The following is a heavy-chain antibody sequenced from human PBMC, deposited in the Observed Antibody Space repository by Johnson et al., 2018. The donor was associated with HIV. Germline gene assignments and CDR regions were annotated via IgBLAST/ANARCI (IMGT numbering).Heavy chain of an antibody. Sequence: VQLVESGGGVVQPGRSLRLSCAASEFTLSSYAMSWVRQAPGKGLEWVSAICGSSGSKYYADSVKGRFTISRDNSKNTLYLHMNSLRAEDTAVYYCARSLVDDAFDIWGQGTMVTVSS. V-gene: IGHV3-23*04. CDR1: EFTLSSYA. J-gene: IGHJ3*02. D-gene: IGHD1-26*01. CDR2: ICGSSGSK. CDR3: ARSLVDDAFDI.